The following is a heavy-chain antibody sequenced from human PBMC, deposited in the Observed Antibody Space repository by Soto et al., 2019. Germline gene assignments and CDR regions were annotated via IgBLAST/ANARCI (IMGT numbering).Heavy chain of an antibody. J-gene: IGHJ6*03. CDR3: ARRIGKWNNGYYYYYMDV. CDR1: GYSFTSYW. D-gene: IGHD1-20*01. Sequence: GESLKISCKGSGYSFTSYWIGWVRQMPGKGLEWMGIIYPGDSDTRYSPSFQGQVTISADKSISTAYLQWSSLKASDTAMYYCARRIGKWNNGYYYYYMDVWGKGTTVTVSS. V-gene: IGHV5-51*01. CDR2: IYPGDSDT.